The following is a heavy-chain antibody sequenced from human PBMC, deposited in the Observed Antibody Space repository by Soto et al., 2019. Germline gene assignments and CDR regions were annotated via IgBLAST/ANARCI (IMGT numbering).Heavy chain of an antibody. CDR1: GGSISSYY. D-gene: IGHD5-12*01. CDR3: ARVRGYGGNWFDP. V-gene: IGHV4-59*01. CDR2: IYYSGST. Sequence: PSETLSLTCTVSGGSISSYYWSWIRQPPGKGLEWIGYIYYSGSTNYNPSLKSRVTISVDTSKNQFSLKLSSVTAADTAVYYCARVRGYGGNWFDPWGQGTLVTVSS. J-gene: IGHJ5*02.